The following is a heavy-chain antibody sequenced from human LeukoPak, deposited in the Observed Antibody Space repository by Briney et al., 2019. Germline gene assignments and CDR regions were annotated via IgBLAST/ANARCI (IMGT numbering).Heavy chain of an antibody. D-gene: IGHD3-10*02. CDR2: ISSSGSTI. CDR3: AELGITMIGGV. J-gene: IGHJ6*04. CDR1: GFMFSSYS. V-gene: IGHV3-48*04. Sequence: GGSLRLSCAASGFMFSSYSMNWVRQAPGKGLEWVSYISSSGSTIYYADSVKGRFTISRDNAKNSLYLQMNSLRAEDTAVYYCAELGITMIGGVWGKGTTVTISS.